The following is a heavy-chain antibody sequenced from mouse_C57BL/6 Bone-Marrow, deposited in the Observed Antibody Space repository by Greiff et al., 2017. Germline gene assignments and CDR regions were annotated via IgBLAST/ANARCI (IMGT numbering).Heavy chain of an antibody. V-gene: IGHV1-62-2*01. J-gene: IGHJ4*01. Sequence: QVQLQQSGAELVKPGASVKLSCKASGYTFTEYTIHWVKQRSGQGLEWIGWFYPGSGSIKYNEKFKDKATLTADKSSSTVYMELSRLTSEASAVYFCARHEAGLRLRCYAMDYWGQGTSVTVSS. CDR3: ARHEAGLRLRCYAMDY. D-gene: IGHD3-3*01. CDR2: FYPGSGSI. CDR1: GYTFTEYT.